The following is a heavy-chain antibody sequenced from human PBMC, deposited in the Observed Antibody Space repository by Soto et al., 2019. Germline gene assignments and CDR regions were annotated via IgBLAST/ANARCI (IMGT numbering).Heavy chain of an antibody. Sequence: SLEVSCKASGYTFTKYDISWVRQAPGQGLEWMGWMNPNSGNTGYAQKLQGRVTMTRNTSMSTASMELSSLRSEDTAVYYCARGPMSCTSSSCPYFFDYWAREPWSPS. CDR1: GYTFTKYD. V-gene: IGHV1-8*01. J-gene: IGHJ4*02. CDR3: ARGPMSCTSSSCPYFFDY. CDR2: MNPNSGNT. D-gene: IGHD2-2*01.